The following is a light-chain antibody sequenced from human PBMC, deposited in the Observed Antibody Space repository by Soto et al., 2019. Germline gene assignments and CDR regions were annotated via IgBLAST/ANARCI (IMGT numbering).Light chain of an antibody. J-gene: IGLJ1*01. V-gene: IGLV2-14*01. CDR1: IGDVGAYNY. Sequence: QSVLTQPASVSGSPGQSITISCTGTIGDVGAYNYVSWYQQHPGKAPRLMIYDVSNRPSVASNRFSGSKSGNTASLTISGLQAEDEADYYCSSFTNNYSYVFGTGTKVTVL. CDR2: DVS. CDR3: SSFTNNYSYV.